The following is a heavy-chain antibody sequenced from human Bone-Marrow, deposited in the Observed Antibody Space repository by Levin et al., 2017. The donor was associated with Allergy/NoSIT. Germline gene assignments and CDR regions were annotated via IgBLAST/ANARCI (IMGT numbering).Heavy chain of an antibody. J-gene: IGHJ1*01. V-gene: IGHV1-18*01. Sequence: ASVKVSCKASGFSFTTYGITWVRQAPGQGLEWVGWISAHNGRTKYAQSQNIQGRVTLTTDTSTSTAYMELRSLRSADTAVYYCAIAPPAYFLGSGSPPPSYSDYFRHWGQGTLVTVSS. CDR1: GFSFTTYG. D-gene: IGHD3-10*01. CDR3: AIAPPAYFLGSGSPPPSYSDYFRH. CDR2: ISAHNGRT.